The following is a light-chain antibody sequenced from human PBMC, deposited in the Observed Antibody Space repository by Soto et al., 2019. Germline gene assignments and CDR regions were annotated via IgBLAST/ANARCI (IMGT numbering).Light chain of an antibody. CDR1: QDISTT. CDR3: QHYDNLPLP. J-gene: IGKJ4*01. V-gene: IGKV1-8*01. CDR2: AAS. Sequence: SAFSVKTQDRVTITCRASQDISTTLAWYQQKPGQAPKLLIYAASTRHTGIPSRFSGSGSGTEFTLTINSLQSEDIARYYCQHYDNLPLPFGEGGNVAI.